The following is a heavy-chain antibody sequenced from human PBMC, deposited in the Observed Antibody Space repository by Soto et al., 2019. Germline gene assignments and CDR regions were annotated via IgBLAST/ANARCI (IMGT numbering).Heavy chain of an antibody. J-gene: IGHJ4*02. V-gene: IGHV1-46*01. D-gene: IGHD3-3*01. CDR2: INPSGGST. Sequence: GASVNVSCKASGYTFTNYYRHWVRQAPGQGLEWMGIINPSGGSTSYAQKFQGRVTMTRDTSTSTVYMELSSLRSEDTAVYYCARDGSYTIYDFWSGYRTPDYWGQGTLVTVSS. CDR3: ARDGSYTIYDFWSGYRTPDY. CDR1: GYTFTNYY.